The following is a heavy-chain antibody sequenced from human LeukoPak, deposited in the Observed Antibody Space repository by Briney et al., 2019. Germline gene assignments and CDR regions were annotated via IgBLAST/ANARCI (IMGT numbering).Heavy chain of an antibody. CDR2: IYYSGST. D-gene: IGHD3-22*01. CDR1: GGSISSSSYY. J-gene: IGHJ4*02. V-gene: IGHV4-39*07. Sequence: SETLSLTCTVSGGSISSSSYYWGWIRQPPGKGLEWIGSIYYSGSTNYNPSLKSRVTISVDTSKNQFSLKLSSVTAADTAVYYCARRSSIHRITMIVVVTYYFDYWGQGTLVTVSS. CDR3: ARRSSIHRITMIVVVTYYFDY.